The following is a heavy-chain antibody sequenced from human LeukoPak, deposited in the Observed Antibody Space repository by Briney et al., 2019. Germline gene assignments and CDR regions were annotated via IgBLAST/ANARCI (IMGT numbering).Heavy chain of an antibody. Sequence: GGSLRLSCAASGFTFSDSWMSWVRQAPGKGLEWVANMNQDGGEKDYVDSVKGRFTISRDNARNSLYLQMGSLRAEDTAVYYCATYTHWVAGDVWGQGTTVTVS. V-gene: IGHV3-7*01. CDR1: GFTFSDSW. CDR3: ATYTHWVAGDV. J-gene: IGHJ6*02. CDR2: MNQDGGEK. D-gene: IGHD3-16*01.